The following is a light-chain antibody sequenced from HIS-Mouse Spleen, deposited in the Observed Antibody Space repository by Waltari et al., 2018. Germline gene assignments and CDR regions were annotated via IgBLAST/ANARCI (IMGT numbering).Light chain of an antibody. CDR3: CSYAGSYTLV. CDR2: DVS. V-gene: IGLV2-11*02. CDR1: SRDTGAYNY. Sequence: QSALTQPRSVSGSPGQSVTIPSTVTSRDTGAYNYVSGYQQHPGKAPKLMIYDVSKRPSGVPDRFSGSKSGNTASLTISGLQAEDEADYYCCSYAGSYTLVFGGGTKLTVL. J-gene: IGLJ2*01.